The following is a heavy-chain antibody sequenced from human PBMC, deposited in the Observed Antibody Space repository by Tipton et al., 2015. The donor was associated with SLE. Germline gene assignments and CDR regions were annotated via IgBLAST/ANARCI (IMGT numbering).Heavy chain of an antibody. J-gene: IGHJ4*02. CDR1: GFTFSSYA. V-gene: IGHV3-30*04. CDR2: ISYDGSNK. Sequence: SLRLSCAASGFTFSSYAMHWVRQAPGKGLEWVAVISYDGSNKYYADSVKGRFTISRDNSKNTLYLQMNSLRAEDTAVYYCARALTRYSSSSYFDYWGQGTLVTVSS. D-gene: IGHD6-6*01. CDR3: ARALTRYSSSSYFDY.